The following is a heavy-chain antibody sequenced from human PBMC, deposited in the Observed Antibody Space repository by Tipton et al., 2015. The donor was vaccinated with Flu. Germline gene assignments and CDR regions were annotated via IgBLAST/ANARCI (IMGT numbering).Heavy chain of an antibody. Sequence: QLVQSGGGLIQPGGSLRLSCAASGFTVSSNYMSWVRQAPGKGLEWVSVIYSDGSTYYIDSVKGRFTISRDNSKNMLSLEMNSLRAEDTAVYFCARDEGGTYPDWGQGTLVTVSS. CDR1: GFTVSSNY. J-gene: IGHJ4*02. CDR2: IYSDGST. CDR3: ARDEGGTYPD. D-gene: IGHD1-14*01. V-gene: IGHV3-53*01.